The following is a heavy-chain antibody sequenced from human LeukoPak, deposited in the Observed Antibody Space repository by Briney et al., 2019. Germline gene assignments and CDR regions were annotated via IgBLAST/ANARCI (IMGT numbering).Heavy chain of an antibody. Sequence: SETLSLTCSVSGGSISSYYWTWLRQPPGRGLEWIGYIHYSGSTNYKASLKSRVTISVDTSKNQFSLKMTSVTAADTAVYYCARGGGPPSYLDFWGQGILVTVSS. CDR3: ARGGGPPSYLDF. D-gene: IGHD3-16*01. V-gene: IGHV4-59*01. CDR1: GGSISSYY. CDR2: IHYSGST. J-gene: IGHJ4*02.